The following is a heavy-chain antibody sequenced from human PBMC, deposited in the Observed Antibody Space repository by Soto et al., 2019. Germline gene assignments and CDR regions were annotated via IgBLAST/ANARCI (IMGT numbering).Heavy chain of an antibody. CDR3: AAYMVRGVSFNPDAFDI. CDR1: GFTFTSSS. J-gene: IGHJ3*02. D-gene: IGHD3-10*01. V-gene: IGHV1-58*02. Sequence: SVKVSCKASGFTFTSSSMQWVRQARGQRLEWIGWIVVGSGNTNYAQKFQERVTITRDMSTSTAYMELSSLRSEDTAVYYCAAYMVRGVSFNPDAFDIWGQGTMVTVSS. CDR2: IVVGSGNT.